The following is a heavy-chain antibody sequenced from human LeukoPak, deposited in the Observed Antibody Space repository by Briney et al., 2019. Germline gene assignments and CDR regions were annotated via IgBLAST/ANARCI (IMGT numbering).Heavy chain of an antibody. CDR3: ARARFDY. V-gene: IGHV4-38-2*01. Sequence: KPSGTLSLTCAVSGYSISSGYYWGWIRQPPGKGLEWIGSIFHSGNTYYNPSLKSRVTISVDTSKNQFSLKLSSVTAADTAVYYGARARFDYWGQGTLVIVSS. CDR1: GYSISSGYY. J-gene: IGHJ4*02. CDR2: IFHSGNT.